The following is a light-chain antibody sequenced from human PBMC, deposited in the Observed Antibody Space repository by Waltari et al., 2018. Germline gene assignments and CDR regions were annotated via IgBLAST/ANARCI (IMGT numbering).Light chain of an antibody. CDR3: AIWDGSLNGPV. Sequence: QSVLTQPPSASGTPGPRVTISCSGISSNIGDDTISWYQQLPGTAPKLLMYSIDHRPSGVPDRFSGSKSGTSASLAISGLQSEDEADYYCAIWDGSLNGPVYGGGTKLTVL. V-gene: IGLV1-44*01. J-gene: IGLJ3*02. CDR2: SID. CDR1: SSNIGDDT.